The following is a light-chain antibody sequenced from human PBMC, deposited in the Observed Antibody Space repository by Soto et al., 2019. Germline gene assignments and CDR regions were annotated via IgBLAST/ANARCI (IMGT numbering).Light chain of an antibody. Sequence: QSVLTQPASVSWSPGQSITISCTGTSSDVGGYKYVSWFQQYPGKVPKLIIYEVNDRPSGVSNRFSASKSGNTASLTISGLQAEDETDYYCSSYTRQSTYVFGTGTKVTVL. CDR3: SSYTRQSTYV. V-gene: IGLV2-14*03. CDR2: EVN. J-gene: IGLJ1*01. CDR1: SSDVGGYKY.